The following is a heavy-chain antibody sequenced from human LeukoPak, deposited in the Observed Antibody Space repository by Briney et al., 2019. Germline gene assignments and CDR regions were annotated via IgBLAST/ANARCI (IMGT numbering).Heavy chain of an antibody. Sequence: GESLKISCKGSGYSFTTYWITWVRQMPGKGLEWMGRIDPSDSYTTYSPSFQGQVTISADKSISTAYLQWSSLKASDTAMYYCARHGVTMVRGVPYYHYGMDVWGQGTTVTVSS. J-gene: IGHJ6*02. CDR2: IDPSDSYT. CDR1: GYSFTTYW. CDR3: ARHGVTMVRGVPYYHYGMDV. V-gene: IGHV5-10-1*04. D-gene: IGHD3-10*01.